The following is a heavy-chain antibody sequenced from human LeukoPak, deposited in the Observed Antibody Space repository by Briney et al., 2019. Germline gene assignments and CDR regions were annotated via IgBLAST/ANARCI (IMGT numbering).Heavy chain of an antibody. CDR1: GYSFTNYW. CDR3: ARPKHGDYEPFGY. J-gene: IGHJ4*02. Sequence: GGPLRLSCQGSGYSFTNYWIAWVRQMSGKGLEFMGFIYPADSNTRYSPSFQGQVTISADKSISTAYLQWSSLKASDTAMYYCARPKHGDYEPFGYWGQGTLVTVSS. D-gene: IGHD4-17*01. CDR2: IYPADSNT. V-gene: IGHV5-51*01.